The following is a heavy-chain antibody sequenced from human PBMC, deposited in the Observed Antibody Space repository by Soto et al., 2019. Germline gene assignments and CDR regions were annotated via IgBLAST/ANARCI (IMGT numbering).Heavy chain of an antibody. J-gene: IGHJ5*02. Sequence: QVQLQQSGPGLVKPSQTLSLTCAISGDSVSSNSAAWNWIRQSPSRGLEWLGRTYYRSKWYNDYAVSVKSRITINPDTSKNQFSLQLNSVTPEDTAVYYCARDLRYFDWLYKGDLGWFDPWGQGTLVTVSS. D-gene: IGHD3-9*01. V-gene: IGHV6-1*01. CDR1: GDSVSSNSAA. CDR2: TYYRSKWYN. CDR3: ARDLRYFDWLYKGDLGWFDP.